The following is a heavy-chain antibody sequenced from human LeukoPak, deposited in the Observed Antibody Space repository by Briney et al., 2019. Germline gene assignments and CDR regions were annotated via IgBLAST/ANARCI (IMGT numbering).Heavy chain of an antibody. CDR1: GFTFSSNY. CDR2: IYSGGST. J-gene: IGHJ4*02. V-gene: IGHV3-53*01. D-gene: IGHD4-11*01. Sequence: GGSLRLSCAASGFTFSSNYMSWVRQAPGKGLEWVSVIYSGGSTYYADSVKGRFTISRDNSKKTLYIQMTSLRAEDTAVYYCERSIETTRRALDYWGQGTLVTVSS. CDR3: ERSIETTRRALDY.